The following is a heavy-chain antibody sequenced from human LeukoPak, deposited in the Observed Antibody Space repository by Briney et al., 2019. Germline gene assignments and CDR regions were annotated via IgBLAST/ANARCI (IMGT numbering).Heavy chain of an antibody. CDR3: ARSYGDSFLFDY. J-gene: IGHJ4*02. D-gene: IGHD4-17*01. CDR2: IYHSGST. V-gene: IGHV4-4*02. Sequence: PSETLSLTCAVSGGSISSSSGNCWTWVRQPPGKGLEWIGEIYHSGSTYYNPSLKSRVTISVDRSKNQFSLKLSSVTAADTAVYYCARSYGDSFLFDYWGQGTLVTVSS. CDR1: GGSISSSSGNC.